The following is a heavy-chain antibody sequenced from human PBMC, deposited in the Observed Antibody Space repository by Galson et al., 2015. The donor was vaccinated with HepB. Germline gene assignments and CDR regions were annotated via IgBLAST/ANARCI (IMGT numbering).Heavy chain of an antibody. Sequence: SLRLSCAASGFEFSDFYMDWVRQRPGKGLEWIGLSRNRGNPYATDYAASVKGRFTISRDFSRNSLYLQMNSLNTEDTAVYYCAREYFFGMDVWGQGTTVTVSS. CDR2: SRNRGNPYAT. CDR1: GFEFSDFY. CDR3: AREYFFGMDV. J-gene: IGHJ6*02. V-gene: IGHV3-72*01.